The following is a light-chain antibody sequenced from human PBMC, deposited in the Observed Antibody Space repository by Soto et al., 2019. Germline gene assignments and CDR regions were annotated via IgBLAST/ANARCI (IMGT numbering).Light chain of an antibody. Sequence: SVLAQPPSASGTPGQTVTISCSGGSSNIKTNGVSWYQQVPGAAPKLLIYSNSQRPSGAPDRFSGSKSGTSASLAISGLQYEDEATYHCSTWDDSLNGLIFGGGTKLTVL. CDR1: SSNIKTNG. CDR2: SNS. CDR3: STWDDSLNGLI. V-gene: IGLV1-44*01. J-gene: IGLJ2*01.